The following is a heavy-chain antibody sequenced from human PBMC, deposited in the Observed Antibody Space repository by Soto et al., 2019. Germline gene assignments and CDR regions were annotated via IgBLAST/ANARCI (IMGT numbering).Heavy chain of an antibody. V-gene: IGHV4-30-4*01. D-gene: IGHD4-4*01. CDR3: ASVTGNAFAI. CDR1: GGSISGSANY. CDR2: IFHSGNT. J-gene: IGHJ3*02. Sequence: QVQLQESGPGLVKPSQTLSLTCAVSGGSISGSANYWSWIRQPPGKGLEWIGYIFHSGNTYYSPSLQSRLSISVDTCGAQFSLELSSVTAADTAMYYCASVTGNAFAIWGQGTLVTVSS.